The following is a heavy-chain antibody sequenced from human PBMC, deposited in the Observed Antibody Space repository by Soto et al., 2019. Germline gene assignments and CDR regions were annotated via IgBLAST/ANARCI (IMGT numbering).Heavy chain of an antibody. CDR2: ISAYNGNT. CDR1: GYTFTSYG. J-gene: IGHJ3*02. D-gene: IGHD6-19*01. V-gene: IGHV1-18*01. CDR3: ASDFSSGWYGPEADAFDI. Sequence: ASVKVSCKASGYTFTSYGISWVRQAPGQGLEWMGWISAYNGNTNYAQKLQGRVTMTTDTSTSTAYMELRSLRSDDTAVYYCASDFSSGWYGPEADAFDIWGQGTMVTVSS.